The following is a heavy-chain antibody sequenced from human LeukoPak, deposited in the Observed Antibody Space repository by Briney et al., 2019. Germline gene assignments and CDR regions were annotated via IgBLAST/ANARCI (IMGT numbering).Heavy chain of an antibody. CDR3: ARGGSYRVDY. D-gene: IGHD3-16*02. Sequence: SETLSLTCTVSGGSISSSSYYWGWIRQPPGKGLEWIGSIYYSGSTYYNPSLKSRVNISVDTSKNQLSLKLSSVTAADTAVYYCARGGSYRVDYWGQGTLVTVSS. CDR2: IYYSGST. J-gene: IGHJ4*02. V-gene: IGHV4-39*07. CDR1: GGSISSSSYY.